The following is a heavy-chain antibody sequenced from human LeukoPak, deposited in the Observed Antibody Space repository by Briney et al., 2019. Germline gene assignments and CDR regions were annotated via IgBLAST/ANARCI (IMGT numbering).Heavy chain of an antibody. J-gene: IGHJ6*02. CDR3: ARDLARYYDSSGYGGDDGMDV. V-gene: IGHV4-59*01. CDR1: GGSISSYY. D-gene: IGHD3-22*01. Sequence: SETLSLTCTVSGGSISSYYWSWIRQPPGKGLEWIGYIYYSGSTNYNPSLKSRVTISVDTSKNQFSLKLSSVTAADTAVYYCARDLARYYDSSGYGGDDGMDVWGQGTTVTVSS. CDR2: IYYSGST.